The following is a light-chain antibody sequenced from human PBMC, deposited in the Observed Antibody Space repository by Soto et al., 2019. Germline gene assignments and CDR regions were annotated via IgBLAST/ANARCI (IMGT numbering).Light chain of an antibody. CDR3: QQYNNWPPLT. J-gene: IGKJ1*01. Sequence: EIVMTQSPATLSVSPGERATLSCRASQSVSSNLAWYQQKPGQAPRLLIYGASTRATGIPARFSGSGSGTEFTLIISSLQSADFAVYYCQQYNNWPPLTFGQGTKVEIK. CDR2: GAS. V-gene: IGKV3-15*01. CDR1: QSVSSN.